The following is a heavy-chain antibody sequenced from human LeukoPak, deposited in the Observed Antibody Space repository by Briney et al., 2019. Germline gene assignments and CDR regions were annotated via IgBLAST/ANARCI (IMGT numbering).Heavy chain of an antibody. Sequence: SETLSLTCTVSGGSISSYYWSWIRQPPGKGLEWIGYIYYSGSTNYSPSLKSRVTISVDTSKNQFSLKLSSVTAADTAVYYCARHDGGATLSGFDPWGQGTLVTVSS. V-gene: IGHV4-59*08. CDR3: ARHDGGATLSGFDP. D-gene: IGHD1-26*01. J-gene: IGHJ5*02. CDR2: IYYSGST. CDR1: GGSISSYY.